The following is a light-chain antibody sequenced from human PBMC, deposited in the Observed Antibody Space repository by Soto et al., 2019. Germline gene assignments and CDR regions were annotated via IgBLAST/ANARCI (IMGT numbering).Light chain of an antibody. CDR1: SSDVGGYNY. V-gene: IGLV2-14*03. J-gene: IGLJ1*01. Sequence: QSALTQPASVSGSPGQSITISCTGTSSDVGGYNYVSWYQQHPGKGPKLMIYEVSNRPSGVSNRFPGSKSGDTATLTISGLQAEDEADYYCSSYTSTTTRVFGTGTKVTVL. CDR2: EVS. CDR3: SSYTSTTTRV.